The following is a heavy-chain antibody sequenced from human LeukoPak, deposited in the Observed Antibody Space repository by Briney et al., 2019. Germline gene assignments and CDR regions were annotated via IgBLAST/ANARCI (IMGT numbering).Heavy chain of an antibody. CDR3: ARGSSGYYRYYYGMDV. CDR2: IYYSGST. Sequence: KASETLSLTCTVSGGSVSSDSYYWSWIRQPPGKGLEWIGYIYYSGSTNYNPSLKSRVTISVDTSKNQFSLKLSSVTAADTAVYYCARGSSGYYRYYYGMDVWGQGTTVTVSS. J-gene: IGHJ6*02. CDR1: GGSVSSDSYY. V-gene: IGHV4-61*01. D-gene: IGHD3-22*01.